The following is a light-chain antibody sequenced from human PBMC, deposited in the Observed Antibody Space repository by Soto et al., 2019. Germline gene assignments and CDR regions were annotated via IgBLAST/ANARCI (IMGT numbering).Light chain of an antibody. J-gene: IGKJ1*01. CDR1: QSVSSSY. CDR3: QQHGSSPPWT. CDR2: GAS. Sequence: IVLRQSPGTLSLSPGERATLSCRASQSVSSSYLAWYQQKPGQAPRLLIFGASSRATGIPDRFSGSGSGTDFTLTISRLEPEDFAVYYCQQHGSSPPWTFGQGTKVDIK. V-gene: IGKV3-20*01.